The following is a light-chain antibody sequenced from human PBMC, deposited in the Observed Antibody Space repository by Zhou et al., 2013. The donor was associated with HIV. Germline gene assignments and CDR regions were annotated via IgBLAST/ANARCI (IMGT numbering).Light chain of an antibody. V-gene: IGKV3-15*01. Sequence: EIMMTQSPATLPVSPGERATLSCRASQSIGNNLAWYQQKPGQAPRLLIYGASTRATGIPTKFSGSGAWTEFTLTISSMQSEDFAVYYCQQRSNWPLTFGGGTKVEIK. CDR3: QQRSNWPLT. CDR1: QSIGNN. J-gene: IGKJ4*01. CDR2: GAS.